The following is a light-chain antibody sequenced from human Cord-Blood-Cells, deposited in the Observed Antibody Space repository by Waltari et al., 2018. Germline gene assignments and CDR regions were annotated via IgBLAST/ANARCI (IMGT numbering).Light chain of an antibody. CDR1: SLRSYY. CDR2: GKN. CDR3: NSRDSSGNHLV. Sequence: SSELTQAHAVSVALGPTVRVPCQGDSLRSYYASWYQQKPGQAPVLVIYGKNNRPSGIPDRFSGSSSGNTASLTITGAQAEDEADYYCNSRDSSGNHLVIGGGTKLTVL. J-gene: IGLJ3*02. V-gene: IGLV3-19*01.